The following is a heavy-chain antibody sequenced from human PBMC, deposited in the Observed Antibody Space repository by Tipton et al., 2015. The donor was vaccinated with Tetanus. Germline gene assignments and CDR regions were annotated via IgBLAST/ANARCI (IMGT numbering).Heavy chain of an antibody. D-gene: IGHD4-17*01. Sequence: SGFTFSDYALHWVRQAPGKGLDWVSVISYDGRKIYYADSVKGRFTISRDNSKNTLYLQMNSLRAEDTAVYYCARNLYGDHRKVDYWGQGTLVTVSS. CDR3: ARNLYGDHRKVDY. CDR1: GFTFSDYA. CDR2: ISYDGRKI. J-gene: IGHJ4*02. V-gene: IGHV3-30*04.